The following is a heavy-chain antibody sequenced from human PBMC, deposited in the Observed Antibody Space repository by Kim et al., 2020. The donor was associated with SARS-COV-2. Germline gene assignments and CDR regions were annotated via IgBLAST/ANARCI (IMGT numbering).Heavy chain of an antibody. CDR3: ARHAPGTFYCSSTSCPQGGCFDP. CDR1: GYSFTSYW. J-gene: IGHJ5*02. CDR2: IDPSDSYT. D-gene: IGHD2-2*01. Sequence: GESLKISCKGSGYSFTSYWISWVRQMPGKGLEWMGRIDPSDSYTNYSPSFQGHVTISADKSISTAYLQWSSLKASDTAMYYCARHAPGTFYCSSTSCPQGGCFDPWCQGTLVTVSS. V-gene: IGHV5-10-1*01.